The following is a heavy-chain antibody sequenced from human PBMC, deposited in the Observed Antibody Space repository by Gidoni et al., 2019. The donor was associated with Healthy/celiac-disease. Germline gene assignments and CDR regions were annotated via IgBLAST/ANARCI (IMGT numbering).Heavy chain of an antibody. CDR3: AKPPGAMVRGSDP. D-gene: IGHD3-10*01. CDR2: IRGSGGST. V-gene: IGHV3-23*01. Sequence: EVQLLESGGGLVQPGGSLRLSCAASGFTFSSYAMSWVRQVPGKGREWGSAIRGSGGSTYYADSVKGRFTISRDNSKNTLYLQMNSLRAEDTAVYYCAKPPGAMVRGSDPWGQGTLVTVSS. J-gene: IGHJ5*02. CDR1: GFTFSSYA.